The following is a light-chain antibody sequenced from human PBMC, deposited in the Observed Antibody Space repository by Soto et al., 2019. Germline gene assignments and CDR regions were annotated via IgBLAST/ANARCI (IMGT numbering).Light chain of an antibody. Sequence: VLTQSPGTLSLSPGERATLSCRASQVVRSDYLAWYQQKPGQAPRLLMYGASSRATGTPDRFTGSGSWTDFTLTISKLEPEDLAVYFCQQYDASPTFGGGTKVEIK. V-gene: IGKV3-20*01. CDR3: QQYDASPT. CDR2: GAS. J-gene: IGKJ4*01. CDR1: QVVRSDY.